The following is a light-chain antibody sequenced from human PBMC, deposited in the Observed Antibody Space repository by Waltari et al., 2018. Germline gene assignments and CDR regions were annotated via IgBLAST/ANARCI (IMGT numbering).Light chain of an antibody. CDR2: DAS. J-gene: IGKJ1*01. CDR3: QHSYSLPRT. Sequence: DIQLTQSPSSLSASVGDGVTITCRASQSLSTFLHWYQQKPGKAPKLLIYDASSLQSGVPSRFSGSGSGTDFTLTISSLQPEDFATYYCQHSYSLPRTFGQGTKVEIK. V-gene: IGKV1-39*01. CDR1: QSLSTF.